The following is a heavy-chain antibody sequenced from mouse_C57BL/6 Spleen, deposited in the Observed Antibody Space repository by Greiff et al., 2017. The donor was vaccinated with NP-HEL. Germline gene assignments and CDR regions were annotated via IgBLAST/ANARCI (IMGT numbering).Heavy chain of an antibody. CDR2: IDPSDSYT. Sequence: QVQLQQPGAELVKPGASVKLSCKASGYTFTSYWMQWVKQRPGQGLEWIGEIDPSDSYTNYNQKFKGKATLTVDTSSSTAYMQLSSLTSEDSAVYYCARWGWYYWGQGTTLTVSS. V-gene: IGHV1-50*01. J-gene: IGHJ2*01. CDR3: ARWGWYY. D-gene: IGHD2-3*01. CDR1: GYTFTSYW.